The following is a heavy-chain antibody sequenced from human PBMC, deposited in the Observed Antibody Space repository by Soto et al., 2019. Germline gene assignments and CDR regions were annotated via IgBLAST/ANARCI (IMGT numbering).Heavy chain of an antibody. J-gene: IGHJ3*02. CDR3: TIGSWSGEVFDI. CDR1: GGTFSTYS. CDR2: IIPMLGIR. V-gene: IGHV1-69*02. D-gene: IGHD2-21*01. Sequence: QVQLVQSGAEVKKPGSSVKVSCKDSGGTFSTYSMFWVRQAPGQGLEWMGRIIPMLGIRNYAQRFQDRVTITADKSTATAHMELSSVRSEDTALYYCTIGSWSGEVFDIWGEGTMVTVSS.